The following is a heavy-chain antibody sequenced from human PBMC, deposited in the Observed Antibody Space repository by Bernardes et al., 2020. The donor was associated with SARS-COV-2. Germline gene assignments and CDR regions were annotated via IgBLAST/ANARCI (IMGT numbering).Heavy chain of an antibody. J-gene: IGHJ4*02. CDR1: GFTFSESL. CDR2: INTNSVYK. D-gene: IGHD4-17*01. Sequence: GGSLRLSCAASGFTFSESLMSWIRQAPGKGLEWVSYINTNSVYKKYADSVQGRFTISRDNARNSLYLEMNSLRAEDTAVYYCARDYGENYIDYWGQGTLVTVSS. V-gene: IGHV3-11*05. CDR3: ARDYGENYIDY.